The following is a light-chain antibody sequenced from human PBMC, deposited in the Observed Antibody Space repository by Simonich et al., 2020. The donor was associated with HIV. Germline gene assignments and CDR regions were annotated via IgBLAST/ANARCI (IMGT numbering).Light chain of an antibody. CDR2: NGT. CDR1: TSDVGGYNS. Sequence: QSALTQPASVSGSPGQSITISCTGTTSDVGGYNSASWYQQHPGKAPKLMIYNGTHRPSGVSNRFSGSKAGNTASLTISGLQAEDEAHYYCSSYTSSSSLWVFGGGTKLTVL. CDR3: SSYTSSSSLWV. V-gene: IGLV2-14*03. J-gene: IGLJ3*02.